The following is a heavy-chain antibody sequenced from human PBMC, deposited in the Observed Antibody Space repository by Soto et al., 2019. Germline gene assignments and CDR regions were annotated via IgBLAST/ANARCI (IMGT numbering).Heavy chain of an antibody. Sequence: GASVKVSCKASGYTFTGYDMHWVRQAPGQGLEWMGWISPNSGDTNYAQKFQGWVTMTRDTSISTAYMELSRLRSEDTAVYYCARGPWESPLDYWGQGTLVTVSS. D-gene: IGHD1-26*01. CDR2: ISPNSGDT. CDR1: GYTFTGYD. J-gene: IGHJ4*02. CDR3: ARGPWESPLDY. V-gene: IGHV1-2*04.